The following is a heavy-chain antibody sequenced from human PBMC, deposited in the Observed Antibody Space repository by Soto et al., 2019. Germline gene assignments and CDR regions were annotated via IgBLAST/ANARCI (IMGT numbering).Heavy chain of an antibody. CDR3: AKDMEAVADDYYYGMDV. CDR2: ISWDGGST. CDR1: GFTLDDYT. J-gene: IGHJ6*02. D-gene: IGHD6-19*01. V-gene: IGHV3-43*01. Sequence: GGSLRLSCAASGFTLDDYTMHWVRQAPGKGLEWVSLISWDGGSTYYADSVKGRFTISRDNSKNSLYLQMNSLRTEDTALYYCAKDMEAVADDYYYGMDVWGQGTTVTVSS.